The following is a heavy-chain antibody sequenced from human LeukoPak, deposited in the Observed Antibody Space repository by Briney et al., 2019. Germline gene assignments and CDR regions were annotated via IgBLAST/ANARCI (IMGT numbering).Heavy chain of an antibody. Sequence: ASETLSLTCAVYGGSFSGYYWSWIRQPPGKGPEWIGEINHSGSTNYNPSLKSRVTMSVDTSKNQFSLKLSSVTAADTAVYYCATYSSSYWFDPWGQGTLVTVSS. V-gene: IGHV4-34*01. J-gene: IGHJ5*02. CDR1: GGSFSGYY. CDR2: INHSGST. CDR3: ATYSSSYWFDP. D-gene: IGHD6-6*01.